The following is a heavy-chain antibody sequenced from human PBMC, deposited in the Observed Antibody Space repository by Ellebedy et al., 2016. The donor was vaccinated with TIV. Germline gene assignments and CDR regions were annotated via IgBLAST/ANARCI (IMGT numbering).Heavy chain of an antibody. D-gene: IGHD5-18*01. CDR3: LAEYSYGGY. J-gene: IGHJ4*02. Sequence: AASVKVSCKASGYSFTTYGISCVRPAPGQGLEWVGWINVNNGKTNSAQKFQGRVTITADESTSTAYMELSSLRSEDTAVYYCLAEYSYGGYWGQGTLVTVSS. CDR2: INVNNGKT. V-gene: IGHV1-18*04. CDR1: GYSFTTYG.